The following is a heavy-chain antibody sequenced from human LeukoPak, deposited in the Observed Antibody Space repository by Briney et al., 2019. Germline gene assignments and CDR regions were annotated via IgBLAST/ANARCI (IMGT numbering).Heavy chain of an antibody. Sequence: PSETLSLTCTVSYGSIRRYYWTWIRQPPGKGLEWIGYIYYSGSTNYNPSLQSRVAISVDTSKNQFSLNLSSVTAADTAVYFCTRISGDEKYFDLWGRGTLVTVSS. J-gene: IGHJ2*01. V-gene: IGHV4-59*01. CDR3: TRISGDEKYFDL. CDR1: YGSIRRYY. CDR2: IYYSGST. D-gene: IGHD3-10*01.